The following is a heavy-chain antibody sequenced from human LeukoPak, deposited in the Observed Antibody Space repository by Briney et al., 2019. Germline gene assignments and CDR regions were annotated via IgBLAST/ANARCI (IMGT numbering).Heavy chain of an antibody. J-gene: IGHJ3*02. Sequence: GESLKISCKGSGYSFTSYWIGWVRQMPGKGLEWMGIIYPGDSDTRYSPSFQGQVTISADKSISTAYLQWSSLKASDTAMYYCARQVEYYYDSSGQGAFDIWGQGTMVTVSS. CDR3: ARQVEYYYDSSGQGAFDI. CDR2: IYPGDSDT. D-gene: IGHD3-22*01. CDR1: GYSFTSYW. V-gene: IGHV5-51*01.